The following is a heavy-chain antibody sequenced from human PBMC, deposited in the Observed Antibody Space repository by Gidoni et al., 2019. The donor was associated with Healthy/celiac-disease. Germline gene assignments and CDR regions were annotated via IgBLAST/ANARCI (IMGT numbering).Heavy chain of an antibody. Sequence: EVQLVESGGGLVKPGGSLRLSCAASGFTFSSYSMNWVRQAPGKGLEWVSSISSSSSYIYYADSVKGRFTISRDNAKNSLYLQMNSLRAEDTAVYYCAFIAVAGPAYYFDYWGQGTLVTVSS. D-gene: IGHD6-19*01. CDR1: GFTFSSYS. J-gene: IGHJ4*02. CDR3: AFIAVAGPAYYFDY. V-gene: IGHV3-21*01. CDR2: ISSSSSYI.